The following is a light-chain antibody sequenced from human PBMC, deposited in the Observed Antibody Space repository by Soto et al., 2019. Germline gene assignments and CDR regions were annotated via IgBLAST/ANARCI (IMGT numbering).Light chain of an antibody. CDR3: QQYGGSAPWT. CDR1: QTVNNNY. Sequence: EIVLTQPPGPLSVSPGDRVTLSCRASQTVNNNYLAWYQQKPAQAPRLLIYGASTPAPGTPARFSGSGSGTHFTLTVSRLEPEDFAVYYCQQYGGSAPWTFGPGTKVDMK. CDR2: GAS. V-gene: IGKV3-20*01. J-gene: IGKJ1*01.